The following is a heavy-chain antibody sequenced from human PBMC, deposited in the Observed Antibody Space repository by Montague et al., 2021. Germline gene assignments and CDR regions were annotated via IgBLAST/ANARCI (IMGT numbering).Heavy chain of an antibody. V-gene: IGHV4-59*01. CDR1: GDSMNTYK. Sequence: SETRSLTCTVSGDSMNTYKWNWIRQPPGKGLEWIGYIYSGGNTNXNPSLKSRVTISVDTSRNQFSLEVSSVTAADTAMYYCAREWSGFDFWGHGTMVTVSS. J-gene: IGHJ3*01. CDR3: AREWSGFDF. D-gene: IGHD1-26*01. CDR2: IYSGGNT.